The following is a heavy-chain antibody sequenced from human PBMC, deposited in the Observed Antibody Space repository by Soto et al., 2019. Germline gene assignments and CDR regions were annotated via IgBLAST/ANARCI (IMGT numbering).Heavy chain of an antibody. J-gene: IGHJ6*03. Sequence: SETLSLTCTVSGGSISSSSYYWGWIRQPPGKGLEWIGSIYYSGSTYYNPSLKSRVPISVDTSKNQFSLKLSSVTAADTAVYYCARHREGRQQLVHGYYYYYYMDVWGKGTTVTVSS. D-gene: IGHD6-13*01. CDR3: ARHREGRQQLVHGYYYYYYMDV. CDR1: GGSISSSSYY. V-gene: IGHV4-39*01. CDR2: IYYSGST.